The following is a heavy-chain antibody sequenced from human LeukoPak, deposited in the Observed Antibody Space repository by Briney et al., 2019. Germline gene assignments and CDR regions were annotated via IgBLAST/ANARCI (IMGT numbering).Heavy chain of an antibody. Sequence: GGSLRLSCAASGFTFSSYAMSWVRQAPGKGLEWVSAIRDSGSSTHYADSVKGRFTTSRDNSKNTLFLQMNSLRAEDTAVYYCAKYGPQDSGSSHFDYWGQGALVTVSS. J-gene: IGHJ4*02. CDR2: IRDSGSST. D-gene: IGHD1-26*01. CDR1: GFTFSSYA. V-gene: IGHV3-23*01. CDR3: AKYGPQDSGSSHFDY.